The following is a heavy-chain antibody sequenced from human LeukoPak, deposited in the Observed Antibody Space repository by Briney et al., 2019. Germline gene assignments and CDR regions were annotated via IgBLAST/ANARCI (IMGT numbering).Heavy chain of an antibody. CDR1: GFTFSSYA. D-gene: IGHD3-10*01. Sequence: PGGSLRLSCAASGFTFSSYAMSWVRQAPGKGLEWVSVISGSGGITYYADSVKGRFTISRDNSKNTLYLQMNSLRAEDTAVYYCAKEQRSRPPSGAIDYWGQGTLVTVSS. CDR2: ISGSGGIT. J-gene: IGHJ4*02. CDR3: AKEQRSRPPSGAIDY. V-gene: IGHV3-23*01.